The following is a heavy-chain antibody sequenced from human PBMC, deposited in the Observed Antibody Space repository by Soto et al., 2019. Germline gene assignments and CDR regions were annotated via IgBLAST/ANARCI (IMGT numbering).Heavy chain of an antibody. CDR1: GYIFTSYG. Sequence: ASVKVSCTASGYIFTSYGVSWVRQAPGRGLEWMGWISGYTGKTNYAQNLQGRVTMTTDTSTTTAYMELRSLRSDDTAVYYCARGKGMDENYYYYGMDIWGQGTTVTVSS. CDR3: ARGKGMDENYYYYGMDI. V-gene: IGHV1-18*01. CDR2: ISGYTGKT. J-gene: IGHJ6*02.